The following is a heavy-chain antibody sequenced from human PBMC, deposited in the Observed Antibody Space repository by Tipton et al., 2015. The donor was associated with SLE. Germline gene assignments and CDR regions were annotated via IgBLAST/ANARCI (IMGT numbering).Heavy chain of an antibody. CDR2: INHSGST. J-gene: IGHJ6*03. Sequence: TLSLTCAVYGGSFSGYYWSWIRQPPGKGPEWIGEINHSGSTNYNPSLKSRVTIPVDTSKNQFSLKLSSVTAADTAVYYCARGYGSGSYYYYYYMDVWGKGTTVTVSS. D-gene: IGHD3-10*01. CDR3: ARGYGSGSYYYYYYMDV. V-gene: IGHV4-34*01. CDR1: GGSFSGYY.